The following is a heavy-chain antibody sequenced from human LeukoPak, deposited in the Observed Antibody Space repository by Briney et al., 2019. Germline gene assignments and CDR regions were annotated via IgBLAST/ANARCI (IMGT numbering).Heavy chain of an antibody. V-gene: IGHV4-39*01. CDR3: ARHRKDIVVVPAAMTGDGSDYYYYMDV. D-gene: IGHD2-2*01. CDR2: IYYSGST. Sequence: SETLSLTCTVCGGSISSSSYYWGWIRQPPGKGLEWIGSIYYSGSTYYNPSLKSRVTISVDTSKNQFSLELSSVTAADTAVYYCARHRKDIVVVPAAMTGDGSDYYYYMDVWGKGTTVTVSS. J-gene: IGHJ6*03. CDR1: GGSISSSSYY.